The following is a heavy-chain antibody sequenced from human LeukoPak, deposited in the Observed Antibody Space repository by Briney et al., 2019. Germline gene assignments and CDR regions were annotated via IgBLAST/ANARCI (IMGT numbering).Heavy chain of an antibody. V-gene: IGHV1-69*02. CDR1: GGTFSSYT. CDR2: IIPILGIA. D-gene: IGHD2-21*01. Sequence: ASVKLSFKASGGTFSSYTISWVRKAPGQGLEWMGRIIPILGIANYAQKFQGRVTITADKSTSTACMELSSLRPEDTAVYYCAKSRVVVDYWGQGTLVTVSS. CDR3: AKSRVVVDY. J-gene: IGHJ4*02.